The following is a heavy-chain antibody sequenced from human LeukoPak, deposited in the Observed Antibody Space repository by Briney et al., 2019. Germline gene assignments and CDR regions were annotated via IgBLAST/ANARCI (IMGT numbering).Heavy chain of an antibody. J-gene: IGHJ4*02. CDR2: ISSSGSTI. Sequence: GGSLRLSCAASGFTFSSYEMNWVRQAPGKGLEWVSYISSSGSTIYYADSVKGRLTISRDNAKNSLYLQMNSLRAEDTAVYYCARDLRAYCGGDCPFDYWGQGTLGTVSS. D-gene: IGHD2-21*02. V-gene: IGHV3-48*03. CDR3: ARDLRAYCGGDCPFDY. CDR1: GFTFSSYE.